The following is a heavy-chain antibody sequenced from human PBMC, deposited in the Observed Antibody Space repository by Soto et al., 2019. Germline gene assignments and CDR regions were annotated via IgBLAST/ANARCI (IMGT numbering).Heavy chain of an antibody. Sequence: PGGSLRLSCVASGLTFGSRAMSWVRQSPGEGLEWVSTITDSGGDAKYADSVRGRFAISIDNSKNTLYLQMSALRAEDSAIYFCVPGSKDSYPGSRIFDFWGRGTLVTVSS. V-gene: IGHV3-23*01. CDR1: GLTFGSRA. CDR3: VPGSKDSYPGSRIFDF. D-gene: IGHD3-10*01. CDR2: ITDSGGDA. J-gene: IGHJ4*02.